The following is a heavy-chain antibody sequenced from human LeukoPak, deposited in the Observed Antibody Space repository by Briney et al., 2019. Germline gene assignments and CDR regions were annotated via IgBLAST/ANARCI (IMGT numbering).Heavy chain of an antibody. CDR2: ISRSSSYI. Sequence: VGSLRLSCVASGFTFSVYSMNWVRQAPGQGLGWVSSISRSSSYIHYADSVRGRFTISRDNAKNSLYLQMNSLRAEDTPVYYCARDGDSAMVTDYWGQGTLVTVSS. CDR3: ARDGDSAMVTDY. D-gene: IGHD5-18*01. CDR1: GFTFSVYS. J-gene: IGHJ4*02. V-gene: IGHV3-21*01.